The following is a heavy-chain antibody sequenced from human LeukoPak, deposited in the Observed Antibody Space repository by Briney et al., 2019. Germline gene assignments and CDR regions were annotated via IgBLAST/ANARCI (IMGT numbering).Heavy chain of an antibody. CDR3: ARDRGYYDSRGYYWSLSAYWNFDL. CDR1: GGSISSYY. D-gene: IGHD3-22*01. V-gene: IGHV4-59*01. Sequence: PSETLSLTCTVSGGSISSYYWSWIRQPPGKGMEWIGYIYYSGSTNYNPSLKSRVTISVDTSKNQFSLKLSSVTAADTAVYYCARDRGYYDSRGYYWSLSAYWNFDLWGRGTLVTVSS. J-gene: IGHJ2*01. CDR2: IYYSGST.